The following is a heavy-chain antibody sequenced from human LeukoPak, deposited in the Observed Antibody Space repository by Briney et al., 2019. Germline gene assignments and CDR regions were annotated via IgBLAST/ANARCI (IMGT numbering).Heavy chain of an antibody. J-gene: IGHJ4*02. Sequence: SETLSLTCTVSGYSISSGYYWGWIRQPPGKGLEWIGSIYHSGSTYYNPSLKSRVTISVDTSKNQFSLKLSSVTAADTAVYYCARGNPSIAARQPRFDYWGQGTLVTVSS. D-gene: IGHD6-6*01. CDR3: ARGNPSIAARQPRFDY. V-gene: IGHV4-38-2*02. CDR2: IYHSGST. CDR1: GYSISSGYY.